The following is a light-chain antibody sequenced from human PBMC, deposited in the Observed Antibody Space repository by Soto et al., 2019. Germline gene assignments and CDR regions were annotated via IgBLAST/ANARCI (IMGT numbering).Light chain of an antibody. CDR3: QQTYSTPHT. CDR2: AAS. CDR1: QTINTY. V-gene: IGKV1-39*01. Sequence: DIQMTQSPSSLSTYVGDRVTITCRASQTINTYVNWFQQTPGQAPKLLIYAASNLQSGVPSRFSVSGAGTEFTLTSSRLQPEDLATYYCQQTYSTPHTFGQGTQLEIK. J-gene: IGKJ2*01.